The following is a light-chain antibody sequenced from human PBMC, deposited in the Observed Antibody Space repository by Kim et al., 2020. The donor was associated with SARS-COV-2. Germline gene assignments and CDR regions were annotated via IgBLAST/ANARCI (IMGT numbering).Light chain of an antibody. V-gene: IGKV1-17*01. CDR3: MQHSTYPIP. CDR2: GAS. CDR1: QDIRND. Sequence: ASVGDRVTITCRASQDIRNDLGWYQQNPGRAPKRLIYGASSLQSGVPSRFSGSGSGTEFTLTISSVQHEDFATYFCMQHSTYPIPFGQGTRLEIK. J-gene: IGKJ5*01.